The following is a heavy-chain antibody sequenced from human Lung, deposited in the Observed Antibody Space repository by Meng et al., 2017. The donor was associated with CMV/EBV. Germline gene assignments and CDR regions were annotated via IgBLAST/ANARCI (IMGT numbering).Heavy chain of an antibody. CDR1: GFTSSSFG. V-gene: IGHV3-30*18. CDR2: ISYHERNK. Sequence: ASGFTSSSFGMHWVRQAPGKALEWVAVISYHERNKFYGDSVKGRFTVSRDNSKSTLYLHVDSLRPDDTAVYYCAKEDCSGATCSLDKWGQGTLVTVSS. J-gene: IGHJ4*02. D-gene: IGHD2-15*01. CDR3: AKEDCSGATCSLDK.